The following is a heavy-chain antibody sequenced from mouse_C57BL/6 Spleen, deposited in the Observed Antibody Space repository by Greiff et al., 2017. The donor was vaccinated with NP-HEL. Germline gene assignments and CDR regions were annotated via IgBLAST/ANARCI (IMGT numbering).Heavy chain of an antibody. J-gene: IGHJ4*01. CDR1: GYTFTSYW. Sequence: VQLQQPGAELVMPGASVKLSCKASGYTFTSYWMHWVKQRPGQGLEWIGKIDPSDSYTNYNQKFKGKSTLTVDKSSSTAYMQLSSLTSEDSAVYYCARSGLGRNYAMDYWGQGTSVTVSS. CDR2: IDPSDSYT. D-gene: IGHD4-1*01. V-gene: IGHV1-69*01. CDR3: ARSGLGRNYAMDY.